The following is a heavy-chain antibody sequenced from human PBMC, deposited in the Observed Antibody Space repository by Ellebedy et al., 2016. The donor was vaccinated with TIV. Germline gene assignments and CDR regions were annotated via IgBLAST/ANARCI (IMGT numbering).Heavy chain of an antibody. CDR1: GGSISSYY. CDR2: IYYTGNT. V-gene: IGHV4-59*01. D-gene: IGHD5-12*01. J-gene: IGHJ4*02. CDR3: ARGIRAYDPKGFSDY. Sequence: MPSETLSLTCTVSGGSISSYYWSWIRQPPGKGLEWIGYIYYTGNTNYNHSLKSRVTISVEMSKNQFSLKLSSVTAADTAVYYCARGIRAYDPKGFSDYWGQGTLVTVSS.